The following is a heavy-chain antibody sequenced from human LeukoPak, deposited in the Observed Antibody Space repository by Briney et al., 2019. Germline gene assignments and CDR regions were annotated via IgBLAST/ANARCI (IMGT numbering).Heavy chain of an antibody. D-gene: IGHD4-17*01. CDR2: IDPSDSYT. CDR1: GYSFTSYW. V-gene: IGHV5-10-1*01. Sequence: GESLKISCKGSGYSFTSYWISWVRQMPGKGLEWMGRIDPSDSYTNYSPSFQGHVTISADKSISTAYLQWSSLKASDTAMYYCARHLIRDPTVTTTDYGMDVWGQGTTVTVSS. CDR3: ARHLIRDPTVTTTDYGMDV. J-gene: IGHJ6*02.